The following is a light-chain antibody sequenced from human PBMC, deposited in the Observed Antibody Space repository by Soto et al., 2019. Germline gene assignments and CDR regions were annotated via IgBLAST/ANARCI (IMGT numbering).Light chain of an antibody. CDR1: SSDVGGYNY. CDR3: SSYTSSSTPYV. V-gene: IGLV2-14*01. Sequence: QSALTQPASVSGSPGQSITISCTGTSSDVGGYNYVSWYQQHPGQAPKLMIYDLSNRPSGVSDRVSGSKSGNAASLTISGLQAEDEADYYCSSYTSSSTPYVFGTGTKVTVL. J-gene: IGLJ1*01. CDR2: DLS.